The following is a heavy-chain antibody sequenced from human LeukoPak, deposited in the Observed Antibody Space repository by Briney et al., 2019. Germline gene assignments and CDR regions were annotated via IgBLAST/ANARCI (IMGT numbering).Heavy chain of an antibody. CDR1: GGSINSYY. Sequence: SETLSLTCTVSGGSINSYYWSWIRQPAGKELEWIGRIYTSGSTNYKPSLKSRVTISVDKSKNQFSLKLSSVTAADTAVYYCARLPWGVYYFDYWGQGTLVTVSS. D-gene: IGHD7-27*01. V-gene: IGHV4-4*07. CDR3: ARLPWGVYYFDY. CDR2: IYTSGST. J-gene: IGHJ4*02.